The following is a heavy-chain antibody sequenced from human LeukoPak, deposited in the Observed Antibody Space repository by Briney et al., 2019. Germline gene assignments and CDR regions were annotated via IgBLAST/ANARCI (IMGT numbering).Heavy chain of an antibody. CDR3: AREAVRGVHDDDFDI. CDR2: MKQDESVK. Sequence: PGGSLRLSCAGSGFTFSSHYMSWVRQAPGKGLEWVANMKQDESVKYYVDSVKGRFTISRDNAKNSLYLQMNSLRAEDTAVYYCAREAVRGVHDDDFDIWGQGTMVTVSS. V-gene: IGHV3-7*01. J-gene: IGHJ3*02. CDR1: GFTFSSHY. D-gene: IGHD3-10*01.